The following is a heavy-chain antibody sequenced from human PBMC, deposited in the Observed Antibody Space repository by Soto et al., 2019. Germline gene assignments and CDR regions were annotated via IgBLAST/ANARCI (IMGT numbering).Heavy chain of an antibody. CDR2: IFSNDEK. Sequence: QVTLKESGPVLVKPTETLTLTCTVSGFSLSNARMGVSWIRQPPGTALEWLAHIFSNDEKSYSTSLKSRLTIATDTSKRLVVRTMTNMDPVDTGTYYCARGSIWNGEGSIDGMDVCVHGATVTDSS. J-gene: IGHJ6*02. CDR1: GFSLSNARMG. CDR3: ARGSIWNGEGSIDGMDV. V-gene: IGHV2-26*01. D-gene: IGHD1-20*01.